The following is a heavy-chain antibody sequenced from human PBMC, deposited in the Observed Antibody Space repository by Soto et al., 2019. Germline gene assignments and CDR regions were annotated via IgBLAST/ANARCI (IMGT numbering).Heavy chain of an antibody. Sequence: PSETLSLTCAVSGGSISSGGFSWSWIRQPPGKGLESIGYIYHSESTYYNPSLKSRVTISVDRSKNQFSLKLSSVTAADTAVYYCAGGIAARPLGYWGQGTLVTVSS. J-gene: IGHJ4*02. D-gene: IGHD6-6*01. CDR3: AGGIAARPLGY. CDR2: IYHSEST. V-gene: IGHV4-30-2*01. CDR1: GGSISSGGFS.